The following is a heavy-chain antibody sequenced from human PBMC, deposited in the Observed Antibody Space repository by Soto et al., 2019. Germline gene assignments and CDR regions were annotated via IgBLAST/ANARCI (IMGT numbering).Heavy chain of an antibody. CDR1: GGSISSGGYY. CDR2: IYYSGST. CDR3: GRGSFGYYGP. J-gene: IGHJ5*02. Sequence: PSETLSLTCTVSGGSISSGGYYWSWIRQHPGKGLEWIGYIYYSGSTYYNPSLKSRVTISVDTSKNQFSLKLSSVTAADTAIYYCGRGSFGYYGPWGRGTLVTVSS. V-gene: IGHV4-31*03. D-gene: IGHD3-3*01.